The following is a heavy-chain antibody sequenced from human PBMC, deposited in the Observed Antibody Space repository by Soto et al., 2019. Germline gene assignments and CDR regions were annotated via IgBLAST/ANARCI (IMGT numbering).Heavy chain of an antibody. D-gene: IGHD6-19*01. V-gene: IGHV3-15*07. CDR2: IKSKAAGGTT. Sequence: EVQLVESGGGLVKPGGSLRLSCAASGFTFSEAWMNWVRQAPGKGLEWVGRIKSKAAGGTTDYVAPVNGRFTISRDDTTNTLFLQMNSLKTEDTAVYYCSTDPPVAGGGPLWGQGTLVTVSS. J-gene: IGHJ4*02. CDR1: GFTFSEAW. CDR3: STDPPVAGGGPL.